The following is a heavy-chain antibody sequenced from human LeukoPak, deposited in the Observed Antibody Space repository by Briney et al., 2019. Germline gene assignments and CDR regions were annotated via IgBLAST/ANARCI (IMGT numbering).Heavy chain of an antibody. D-gene: IGHD3-10*01. CDR2: TYYRSKWYN. CDR3: ARGGTYDPRGGPYYFDY. V-gene: IGHV6-1*01. Sequence: SQTLSLTCAISGDSVSSNSAAWNWIRQSPSRGLEWLGRTYYRSKWYNDYEVSVKSRITINPDTSKNQFSLQLNSVTPEDTAVYYCARGGTYDPRGGPYYFDYWGQGTLVTVSS. J-gene: IGHJ4*02. CDR1: GDSVSSNSAA.